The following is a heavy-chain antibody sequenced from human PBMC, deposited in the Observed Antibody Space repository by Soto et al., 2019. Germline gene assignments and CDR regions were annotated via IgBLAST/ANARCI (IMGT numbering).Heavy chain of an antibody. D-gene: IGHD3-10*01. Sequence: SLKVSCNASVYTFTSYGINWVRQATGQGLEWMGWMNPNSGNTGYAQKFQGRVTMTRNTSISRAYMELSRLRSEDTAVYYCARGRMVRGAGYWGQGTLVTVSS. CDR1: VYTFTSYG. CDR3: ARGRMVRGAGY. V-gene: IGHV1-8*02. CDR2: MNPNSGNT. J-gene: IGHJ4*02.